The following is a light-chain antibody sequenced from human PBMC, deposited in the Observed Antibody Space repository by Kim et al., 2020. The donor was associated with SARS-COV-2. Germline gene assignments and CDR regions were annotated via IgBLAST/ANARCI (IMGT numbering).Light chain of an antibody. V-gene: IGLV3-21*04. CDR2: YDS. Sequence: SYELTQPPSVSVAPGKTARITCGGNNIGSKSVHWYQQKPGQAPVLVIYYDSDRPSGIPERFSGSNSGNTATLTISRVEAGDEADYYCQAWVSCSDRPVFG. J-gene: IGLJ3*02. CDR1: NIGSKS. CDR3: QAWVSCSDRPV.